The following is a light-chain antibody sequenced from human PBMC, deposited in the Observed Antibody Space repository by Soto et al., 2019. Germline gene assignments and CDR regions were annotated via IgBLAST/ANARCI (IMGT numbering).Light chain of an antibody. CDR2: AAS. CDR3: QHYGTSLWT. J-gene: IGKJ1*01. V-gene: IGKV3-20*01. Sequence: EIMLTQSPGTLSLSPGERATLSCRASQSVSSSFLAWYQQKPGQAPRLLIDAASIRATGTPDRFSGSGSGPDFTLTIRRREPEDFAMYLCQHYGTSLWTFGQGTKVEIK. CDR1: QSVSSSF.